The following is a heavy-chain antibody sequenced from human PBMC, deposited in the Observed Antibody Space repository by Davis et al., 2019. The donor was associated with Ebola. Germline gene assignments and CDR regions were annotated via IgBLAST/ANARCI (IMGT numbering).Heavy chain of an antibody. CDR2: IIHIFGTA. J-gene: IGHJ3*02. CDR3: ARNDILTGHAFDI. Sequence: SVKVSCKASGGTFSSYAISWVRQAPGQGLEWMGGIIHIFGTANYAQKFQGRVTITADESTSTAYMELSSLRSEDTAVYYCARNDILTGHAFDIWGQGTMVTVSS. CDR1: GGTFSSYA. V-gene: IGHV1-69*13. D-gene: IGHD3-9*01.